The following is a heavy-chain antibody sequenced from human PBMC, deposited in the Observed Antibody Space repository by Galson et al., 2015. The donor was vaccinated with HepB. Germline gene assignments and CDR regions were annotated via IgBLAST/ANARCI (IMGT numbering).Heavy chain of an antibody. Sequence: SLRLSCAASGFTFNNAWMSWVRQAPGKGLEWVGRIKSKTDGGTTDYAAPVKGRFTISRDDSKNTLYLQMNSLKTEDTAVYYCTTRADAEEFFGDYWGQGTLVTVSS. CDR3: TTRADAEEFFGDY. CDR2: IKSKTDGGTT. V-gene: IGHV3-15*01. D-gene: IGHD3-3*01. J-gene: IGHJ4*02. CDR1: GFTFNNAW.